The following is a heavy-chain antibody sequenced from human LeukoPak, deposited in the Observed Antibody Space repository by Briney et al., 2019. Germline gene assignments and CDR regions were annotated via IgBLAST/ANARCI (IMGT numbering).Heavy chain of an antibody. CDR1: GFTFSSYW. V-gene: IGHV3-7*01. J-gene: IGHJ4*02. D-gene: IGHD5-24*01. CDR3: ATLQGYSYYDY. CDR2: IKQGGSEK. Sequence: GGSLRLSCAASGFTFSSYWMSWVRQAPGKGLEWVANIKQGGSEKYYVDSVKGRFTISRDNAKNSLYLQMNSLRAEDTAVYYCATLQGYSYYDYWGQGTLVTVSS.